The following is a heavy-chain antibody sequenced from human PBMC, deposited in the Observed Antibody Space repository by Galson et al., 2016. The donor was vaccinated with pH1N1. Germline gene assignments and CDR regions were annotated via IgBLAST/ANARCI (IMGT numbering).Heavy chain of an antibody. J-gene: IGHJ6*02. V-gene: IGHV2-5*02. CDR2: FYWDDEK. Sequence: PALVKPTQTLTLTCTFSGFSLSTNGVGVGWIRQPPGKALEWLALFYWDDEKRYSPSLKSRLTITKDTSKNHVVLTMTNMDPVDTATYYCAHRRSLPYYYYYCNMDFWGHGTTVTVSS. CDR1: GFSLSTNGVG. CDR3: AHRRSLPYYYYYCNMDF.